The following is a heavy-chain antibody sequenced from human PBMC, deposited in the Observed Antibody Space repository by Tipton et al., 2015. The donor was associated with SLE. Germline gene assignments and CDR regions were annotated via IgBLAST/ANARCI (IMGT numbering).Heavy chain of an antibody. Sequence: QLVQSGAEVKKPGASVKVSCKASGFTFTSYGISWVRQAPGQGLEWMGWISAYNGNTGYAQKFQGRVTMTRDTSKSTAYMELSSLRSEDTAVYYCAGEDDYGGHGRYFQHWGQGTLVTVSS. CDR1: GFTFTSYG. CDR3: AGEDDYGGHGRYFQH. V-gene: IGHV1-18*01. CDR2: ISAYNGNT. D-gene: IGHD4-23*01. J-gene: IGHJ1*01.